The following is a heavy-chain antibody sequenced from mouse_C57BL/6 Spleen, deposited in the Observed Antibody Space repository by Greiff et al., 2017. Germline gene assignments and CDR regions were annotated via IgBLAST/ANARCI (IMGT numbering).Heavy chain of an antibody. Sequence: QVQLQQSGAELVKPGASVKISCKASGYAFSSYWMNWVKQRPGKGLEWIGQIYPGDGDTNYNGKFKGKATLTADKSSSTAYMQLSSLTSEDSAVYFCARLLFYYGSSSFAYWGQETLGTVSA. CDR1: GYAFSSYW. V-gene: IGHV1-80*01. D-gene: IGHD1-1*01. J-gene: IGHJ3*01. CDR2: IYPGDGDT. CDR3: ARLLFYYGSSSFAY.